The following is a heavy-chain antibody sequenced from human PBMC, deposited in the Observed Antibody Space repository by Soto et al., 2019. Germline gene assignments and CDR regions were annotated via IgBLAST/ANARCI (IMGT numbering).Heavy chain of an antibody. Sequence: EVRLVESGGGLVQPGGSLRLSCAASGFTFSSYSMNWVRQAPGKGLEWVSYISSSSSTIYYADSVKGRFTISRDNAKNSLYLQMNSLRAEDTAVYYCARDQDILTGSDLDYWGQGTLVTVSS. CDR1: GFTFSSYS. D-gene: IGHD3-9*01. J-gene: IGHJ4*02. V-gene: IGHV3-48*01. CDR3: ARDQDILTGSDLDY. CDR2: ISSSSSTI.